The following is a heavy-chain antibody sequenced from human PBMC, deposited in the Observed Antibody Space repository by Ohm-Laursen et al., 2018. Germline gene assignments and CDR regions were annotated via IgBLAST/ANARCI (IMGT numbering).Heavy chain of an antibody. D-gene: IGHD2-21*02. J-gene: IGHJ4*02. Sequence: GSLRLSCAASGFTFSSYEMSWVRQAPGMGLEWVSHISNSGSAIRYADSVKGRFTVSRDNAKNSLYLQMNSLRVEDTAVYYCARDLFDSSDCLDCWGQGVVVSVST. CDR1: GFTFSSYE. CDR2: ISNSGSAI. V-gene: IGHV3-48*03. CDR3: ARDLFDSSDCLDC.